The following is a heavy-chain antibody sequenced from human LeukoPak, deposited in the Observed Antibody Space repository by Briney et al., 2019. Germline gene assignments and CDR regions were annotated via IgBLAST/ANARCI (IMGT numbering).Heavy chain of an antibody. CDR3: ARVGVDYSGNIIKYFFDY. V-gene: IGHV4-59*01. J-gene: IGHJ4*02. CDR1: GGSISSYY. D-gene: IGHD4-23*01. Sequence: SETLSLTCTVSGGSISSYYWSWIRQPPGKGLEWIGNIYYSGSANYNPSLKSRVTISVDTSKNQFSLKLSPVTAADTAVYYCARVGVDYSGNIIKYFFDYWGQGTLVTVSS. CDR2: IYYSGSA.